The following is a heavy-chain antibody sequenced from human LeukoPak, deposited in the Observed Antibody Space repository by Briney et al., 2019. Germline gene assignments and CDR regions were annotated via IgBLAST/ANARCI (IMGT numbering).Heavy chain of an antibody. Sequence: ASVTVSCKVSGYTLTELSMHWVRQAPGKGLEWMGWINPKNGGTNYAQKFQGRIAMTRDTSISTVYMELTRLTSDDTAVYYCARGKYFGSGETDYWGQGTLVTVSS. CDR3: ARGKYFGSGETDY. V-gene: IGHV1-2*02. J-gene: IGHJ4*02. CDR2: INPKNGGT. CDR1: GYTLTELS. D-gene: IGHD3-10*01.